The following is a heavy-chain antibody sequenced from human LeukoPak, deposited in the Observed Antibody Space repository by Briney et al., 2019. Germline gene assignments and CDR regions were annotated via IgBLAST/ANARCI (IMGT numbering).Heavy chain of an antibody. V-gene: IGHV1-2*06. J-gene: IGHJ4*02. CDR3: ARDFRASCIAVAAAKY. D-gene: IGHD6-19*01. Sequence: ASVKVSCKASGYTFTGYYMHWVRQAPGQGLEWMGRINPNSGGTNYAQKFQGRVTMTRDTSISTAYMELSRLRSDDTAVYYCARDFRASCIAVAAAKYWGQGTLVTVSS. CDR2: INPNSGGT. CDR1: GYTFTGYY.